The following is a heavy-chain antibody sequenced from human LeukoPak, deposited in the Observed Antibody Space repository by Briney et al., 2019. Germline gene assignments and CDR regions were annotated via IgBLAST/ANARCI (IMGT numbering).Heavy chain of an antibody. V-gene: IGHV5-51*01. Sequence: GESLKISCKGSGYSFTSYWIGWVRQMPGRGLEWMGIIYPGNSDTRYSPSFQGQVTISADKSISTAYLQWSSLKASDTAMYYCASDLYDSTADAFDIWGQGTMVTVSS. CDR3: ASDLYDSTADAFDI. D-gene: IGHD3-22*01. CDR1: GYSFTSYW. CDR2: IYPGNSDT. J-gene: IGHJ3*02.